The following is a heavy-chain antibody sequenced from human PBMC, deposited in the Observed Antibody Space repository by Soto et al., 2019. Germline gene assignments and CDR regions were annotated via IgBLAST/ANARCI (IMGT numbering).Heavy chain of an antibody. V-gene: IGHV1-3*05. CDR1: GYTFTSYA. CDR2: INAGNGNT. CDR3: ARDPRYYGMDV. Sequence: QVQLVQSGAEEKKPGASVKVSCKASGYTFTSYAMHWVRQAPGQRLEWMGWINAGNGNTKYSQKVQGRVTITRDTSASRAYMELCSLRSEDTAGYYCARDPRYYGMDVWGQGTTGTVSS. J-gene: IGHJ6*02.